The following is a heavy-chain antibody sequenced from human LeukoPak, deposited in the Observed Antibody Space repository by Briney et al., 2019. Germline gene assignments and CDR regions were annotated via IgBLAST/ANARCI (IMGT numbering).Heavy chain of an antibody. CDR2: ISSNSSYI. CDR1: GFTFSSYS. D-gene: IGHD4-23*01. Sequence: GGSLRLSCAASGFTFSSYSMNWVRQAPGKGLEWVSSISSNSSYIYYADSVKGRFTISRDNAKNSLYLQMNSLRAEDTAVYYCASFLQRLLVRWDYYYGMDVWGQGTTVTVSS. CDR3: ASFLQRLLVRWDYYYGMDV. V-gene: IGHV3-21*01. J-gene: IGHJ6*02.